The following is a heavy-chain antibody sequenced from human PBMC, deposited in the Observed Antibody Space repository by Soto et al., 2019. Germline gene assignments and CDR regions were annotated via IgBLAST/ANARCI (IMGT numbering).Heavy chain of an antibody. D-gene: IGHD3-10*01. CDR1: GGSISSYY. V-gene: IGHV4-59*01. CDR3: ARTREVLLWFGESGLNYFDY. Sequence: QVQLQESGPGLVKPSETLSLTCTVSGGSISSYYWSWIRQPPGKGLEWIGYIYYSGSTNYNPSLKSRVTISVDTSKNQFSLKLSSVTAADTAVYYCARTREVLLWFGESGLNYFDYWGQGTLVTVSS. CDR2: IYYSGST. J-gene: IGHJ4*02.